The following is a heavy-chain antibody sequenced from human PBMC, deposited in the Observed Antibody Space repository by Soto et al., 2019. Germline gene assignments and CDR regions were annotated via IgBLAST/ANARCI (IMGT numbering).Heavy chain of an antibody. CDR2: INAGSGNT. Sequence: ASVKISCKASGYTFTGFSLHLVRQAPGQRLEWMGWINAGSGNTKYSQKFQGRVTITRDTSASTAYMELSSLTSEDTAVYYCARDLWFGESLTPYFDYWAQGTLVTVSS. CDR3: ARDLWFGESLTPYFDY. J-gene: IGHJ4*02. D-gene: IGHD3-10*01. CDR1: GYTFTGFS. V-gene: IGHV1-3*01.